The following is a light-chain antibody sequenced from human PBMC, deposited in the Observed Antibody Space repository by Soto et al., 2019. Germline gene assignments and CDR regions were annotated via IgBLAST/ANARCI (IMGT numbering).Light chain of an antibody. V-gene: IGKV3-11*01. Sequence: EMVLTQSPATLSLSPGERATLSCRASPSIGNYLAWYQLKPGQGPRLLLYDASNRATGIPARFSGSGSGTDFTLTISSLEPEVFAVYYCQQRSNWVTFGGGTKVEIK. CDR1: PSIGNY. J-gene: IGKJ4*01. CDR3: QQRSNWVT. CDR2: DAS.